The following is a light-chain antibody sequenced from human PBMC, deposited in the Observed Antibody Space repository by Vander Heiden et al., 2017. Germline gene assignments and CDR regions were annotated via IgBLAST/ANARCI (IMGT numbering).Light chain of an antibody. V-gene: IGKV1-39*01. Sequence: IQMTQCPSSLSASVGDRVTITCRASQSISSYLNWYQQKPGKAPKLLIYAASSLQSGVPSRFSGSGSGTDFTLTISSLQPEDFVTYYCQQSYSTPLTFGGGTKVEI. J-gene: IGKJ4*01. CDR1: QSISSY. CDR3: QQSYSTPLT. CDR2: AAS.